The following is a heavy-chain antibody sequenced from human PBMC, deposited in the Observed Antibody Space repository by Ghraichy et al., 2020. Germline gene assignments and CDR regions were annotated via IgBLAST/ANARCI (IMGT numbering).Heavy chain of an antibody. D-gene: IGHD1-26*01. V-gene: IGHV3-74*01. J-gene: IGHJ4*02. Sequence: GESLNISCAASGFTFSSYWMHWVRQAPGKGLVWVSRINSDGSSTSYADSVKGRFTISRDNAKNTLYLQMNSLRAEDTAVYYCATEYYSGSYFVGKDYWGQGTLVTVSS. CDR1: GFTFSSYW. CDR3: ATEYYSGSYFVGKDY. CDR2: INSDGSST.